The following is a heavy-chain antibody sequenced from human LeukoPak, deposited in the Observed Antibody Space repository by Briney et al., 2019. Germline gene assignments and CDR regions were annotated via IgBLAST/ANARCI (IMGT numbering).Heavy chain of an antibody. J-gene: IGHJ6*02. D-gene: IGHD5/OR15-5a*01. CDR1: GFTFGSYG. CDR2: IWYDGSNK. CDR3: ASDSLPLRAYYYYGMDV. V-gene: IGHV3-33*01. Sequence: PGGSLRLSCAASGFTFGSYGMHWVRQAPGKGLEWVAVIWYDGSNKYYADSVKGRFTISRDNSKNTLYLQMNSLRAEDTAVYYCASDSLPLRAYYYYGMDVWGQGTTVTVSS.